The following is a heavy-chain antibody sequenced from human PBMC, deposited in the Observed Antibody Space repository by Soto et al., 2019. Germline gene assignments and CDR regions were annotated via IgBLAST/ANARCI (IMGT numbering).Heavy chain of an antibody. V-gene: IGHV1-69*02. Sequence: QVQLVQSGAEVKRPGSSVKVSCKASGDTFTFYSINWVRQAPGLGLEWMGRINPILSMSNYAQRFQGRVTMTADKSTSTAYMELSSLRSEDTAIYYCASSYGSGYRAFDYWGQGALATVSS. CDR1: GDTFTFYS. CDR2: INPILSMS. J-gene: IGHJ4*02. D-gene: IGHD3-10*01. CDR3: ASSYGSGYRAFDY.